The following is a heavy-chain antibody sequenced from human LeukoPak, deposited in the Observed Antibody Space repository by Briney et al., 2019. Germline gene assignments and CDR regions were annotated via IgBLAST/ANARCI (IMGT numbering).Heavy chain of an antibody. CDR3: ATNIHENAFDI. Sequence: ASVKVSCKASGYTFTNYYIHWVRQAPGQGLEWMGRINPNTGGTNYVQKFQGRVTMTRDTSISTAYMELSRLRSDDTAIYFCATNIHENAFDICGQGTMVTVSS. V-gene: IGHV1-2*06. J-gene: IGHJ3*02. D-gene: IGHD2-8*01. CDR2: INPNTGGT. CDR1: GYTFTNYY.